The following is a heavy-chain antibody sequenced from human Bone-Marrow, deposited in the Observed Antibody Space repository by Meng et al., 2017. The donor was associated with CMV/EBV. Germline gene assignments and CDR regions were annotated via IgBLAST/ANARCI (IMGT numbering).Heavy chain of an antibody. CDR3: AKDMAYYDMWSGYSVYDYYGMDV. J-gene: IGHJ6*02. Sequence: GWSLRLSCAASGFTFDDYAMHWVRQAPGKGLEWVSGISWNSSSIGYADSVKGRFTISRENAKNSLYLQMNSLGANDTALYYCAKDMAYYDMWSGYSVYDYYGMDVWGQGTTVTVSS. V-gene: IGHV3-9*01. CDR1: GFTFDDYA. D-gene: IGHD3-3*01. CDR2: ISWNSSSI.